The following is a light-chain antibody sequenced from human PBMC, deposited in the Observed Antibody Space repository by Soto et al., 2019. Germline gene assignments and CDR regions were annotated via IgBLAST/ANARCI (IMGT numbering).Light chain of an antibody. J-gene: IGLJ2*01. CDR3: GSYTSSSTLVA. Sequence: QSALTQPASVSGSPGQSITISCTGISSDVGGYNYVSWYQQHPGKAPKLMIYDVNNRPSGVSNRFSGSKSGDTASLTISGLQAEDEAVYYCGSYTSSSTLVAFGGGTKLTVL. CDR2: DVN. CDR1: SSDVGGYNY. V-gene: IGLV2-14*01.